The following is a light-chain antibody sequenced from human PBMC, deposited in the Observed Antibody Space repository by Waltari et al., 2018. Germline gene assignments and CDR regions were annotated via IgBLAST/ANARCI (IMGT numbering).Light chain of an antibody. J-gene: IGKJ1*01. CDR1: QSVGKY. Sequence: DIVLTQSPDTLSLSPGERASLFCRASQSVGKYLAWYQQKPGQAPRLVMYDASTRATGIPDRFSGSGSGTDFSLTISRLEPEDFAVYYCQKYVNLPATFGQGTRVEIK. V-gene: IGKV3-20*01. CDR2: DAS. CDR3: QKYVNLPAT.